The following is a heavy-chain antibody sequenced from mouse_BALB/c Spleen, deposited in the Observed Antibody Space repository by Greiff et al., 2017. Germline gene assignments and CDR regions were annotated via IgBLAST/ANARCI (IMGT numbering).Heavy chain of an antibody. Sequence: EVKLMESGGGLVKPGGSLKLSCAASGFTFSDYYMYWVRQTPEKRLEWVATISDGGSYTYYPDSVKGRFTISRDNAKNNLYLQMSSLKSEDTAMYYCARDRGLGYDGWFAYWGQGTLVTVSA. CDR1: GFTFSDYY. CDR3: ARDRGLGYDGWFAY. CDR2: ISDGGSYT. V-gene: IGHV5-4*02. J-gene: IGHJ3*01. D-gene: IGHD2-2*01.